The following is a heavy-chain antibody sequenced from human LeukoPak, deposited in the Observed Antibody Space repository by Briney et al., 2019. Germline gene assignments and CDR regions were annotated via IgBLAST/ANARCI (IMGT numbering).Heavy chain of an antibody. Sequence: GGSLRLSCAASGFTFDDYAMHWVRQAPGKGLEWVSLISGDVGSTYYADSVKGRFTISRDNSKNSLYLQMNSLRTEDTALYYCAKESKDYDFWSGYPYYYYGMDVWGQGTTVTVSS. CDR1: GFTFDDYA. J-gene: IGHJ6*02. D-gene: IGHD3-3*01. CDR2: ISGDVGST. CDR3: AKESKDYDFWSGYPYYYYGMDV. V-gene: IGHV3-43*02.